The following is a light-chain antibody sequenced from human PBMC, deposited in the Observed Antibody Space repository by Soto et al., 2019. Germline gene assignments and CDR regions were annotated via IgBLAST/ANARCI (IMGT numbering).Light chain of an antibody. CDR1: QDISNY. CDR3: QQYDNPSLT. V-gene: IGKV1-33*01. J-gene: IGKJ4*01. CDR2: DAS. Sequence: DIQMTQSPSSLSASVGDRVTITGQASQDISNYLNWYQQKPGKAPKLLIYDASNLETGVPSRFSGSGSGTDFTFTISSLQPEDIATYYCQQYDNPSLTFGGGTKVEIK.